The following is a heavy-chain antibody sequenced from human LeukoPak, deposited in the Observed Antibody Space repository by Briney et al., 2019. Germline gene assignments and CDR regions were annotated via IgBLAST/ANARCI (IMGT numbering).Heavy chain of an antibody. V-gene: IGHV3-11*04. CDR3: ARGPFVFGSSSWYFPTSCDY. D-gene: IGHD6-13*01. J-gene: IGHJ4*02. CDR2: ISSSGSTI. Sequence: GGSLRLSCAASGFTFSDYYMSWIRQAPGKGLEWVSYISSSGSTIYYADSVKGRFTISRDNAKNSLYLQMNSLRAEDTAVYYCARGPFVFGSSSWYFPTSCDYWGQGTLVTVSS. CDR1: GFTFSDYY.